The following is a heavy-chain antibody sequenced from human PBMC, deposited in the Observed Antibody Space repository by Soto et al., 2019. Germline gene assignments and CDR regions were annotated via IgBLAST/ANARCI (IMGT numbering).Heavy chain of an antibody. D-gene: IGHD6-13*01. CDR1: GYTFTGYY. CDR2: INPNSGGT. J-gene: IGHJ6*02. V-gene: IGHV1-2*04. Sequence: ASVKVSCKASGYTFTGYYMHWVRQAPGQGLEWMGWINPNSGGTNYAQKFQGWVTMTRDTSISTAYMELSRLRSDDTAVYYCARGGGIAAVYYYGMDVWGQGTTVTVSS. CDR3: ARGGGIAAVYYYGMDV.